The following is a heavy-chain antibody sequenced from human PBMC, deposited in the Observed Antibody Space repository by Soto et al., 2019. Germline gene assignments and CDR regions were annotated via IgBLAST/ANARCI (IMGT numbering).Heavy chain of an antibody. CDR3: ARDRWGTVTTPFEY. Sequence: QVQLVESGGGVVQPGRSLRLSCVVSGFTFSSYAMHWLRQAPGKGLEWVAVISYDGSNKDYTDSVKGRFTISRDNSTNALYRQMNSLSAEDTAVYYCARDRWGTVTTPFEYCGQGTLVTVSS. CDR1: GFTFSSYA. V-gene: IGHV3-30-3*01. J-gene: IGHJ4*02. CDR2: ISYDGSNK. D-gene: IGHD4-17*01.